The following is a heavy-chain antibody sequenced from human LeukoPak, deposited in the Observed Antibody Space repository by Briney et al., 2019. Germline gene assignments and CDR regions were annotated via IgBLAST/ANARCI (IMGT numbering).Heavy chain of an antibody. CDR2: IYYSGST. V-gene: IGHV4-39*07. CDR3: ARDSQLRLGESGAFDI. D-gene: IGHD3-16*01. J-gene: IGHJ3*02. CDR1: GGSISSSSYY. Sequence: PSETLSLTCTVSGGSISSSSYYWGWIRQPPGKGLEWIGSIYYSGSTYYNPSLKSRVTISVDTSKNQFSLKLSSVTAADTAVYYCARDSQLRLGESGAFDIWGQGTMVTVSS.